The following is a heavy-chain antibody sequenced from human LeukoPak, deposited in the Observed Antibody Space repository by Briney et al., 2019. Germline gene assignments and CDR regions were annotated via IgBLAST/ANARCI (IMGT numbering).Heavy chain of an antibody. D-gene: IGHD3-10*01. Sequence: GGSLRLSCAASGFTFSSYEMKWVRQAPGKGLEWVSYISSSGSTIYYADSVKGRFTISRDNAKNSLYLQMNSLRAEDTAVYYCARQSLWFGELSDYYGMDVWGQGTTVTVSS. J-gene: IGHJ6*02. CDR2: ISSSGSTI. V-gene: IGHV3-48*03. CDR1: GFTFSSYE. CDR3: ARQSLWFGELSDYYGMDV.